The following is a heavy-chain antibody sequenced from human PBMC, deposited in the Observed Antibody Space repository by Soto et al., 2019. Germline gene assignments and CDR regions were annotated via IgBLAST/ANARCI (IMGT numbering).Heavy chain of an antibody. CDR1: GFTFSSYS. V-gene: IGHV3-21*01. D-gene: IGHD5-18*01. Sequence: PVGSLRLSCAASGFTFSSYSMNWVRQAPGEGLEWVSSISSSSSYIYYADSVKGRFTISRDNAKNSLYLQMNSLRAEDTAVYYCARVIFLDTAMALDYYYYGMDVWGQGTTVTVSS. J-gene: IGHJ6*02. CDR2: ISSSSSYI. CDR3: ARVIFLDTAMALDYYYYGMDV.